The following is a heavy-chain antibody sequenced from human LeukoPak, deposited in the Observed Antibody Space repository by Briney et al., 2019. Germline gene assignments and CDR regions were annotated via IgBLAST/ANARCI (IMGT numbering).Heavy chain of an antibody. CDR3: AATRYYYDSSGYSNFDY. Sequence: GGSLRLSCAASGFTFSSYAMTWVRQAPGKGPEWVSAISGSGSSTYYADSVKGRFTISRDNSKNTLYLQMNSLRAEDTAVYYCAATRYYYDSSGYSNFDYWGQGTLVTVSS. CDR1: GFTFSSYA. D-gene: IGHD3-22*01. CDR2: ISGSGSST. J-gene: IGHJ4*01. V-gene: IGHV3-23*01.